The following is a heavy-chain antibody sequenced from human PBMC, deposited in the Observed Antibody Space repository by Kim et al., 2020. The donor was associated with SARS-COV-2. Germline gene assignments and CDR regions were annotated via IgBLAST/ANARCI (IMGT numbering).Heavy chain of an antibody. CDR3: ARDSRIHLPYYYYGMDV. D-gene: IGHD5-18*01. CDR1: GFTVSSNY. CDR2: IYSGGRT. J-gene: IGHJ6*02. Sequence: GGSLRLSCAASGFTVSSNYMSWVRQAPGKGLEWVSVIYSGGRTYYADSVKGRFTISRDNSKNTLYLHMNSLRAEDTAVYYCARDSRIHLPYYYYGMDVWGQGTTVTVSS. V-gene: IGHV3-53*01.